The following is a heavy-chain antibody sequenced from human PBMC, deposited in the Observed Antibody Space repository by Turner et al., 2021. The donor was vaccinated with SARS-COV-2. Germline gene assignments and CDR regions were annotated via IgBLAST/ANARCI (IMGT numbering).Heavy chain of an antibody. D-gene: IGHD1-26*01. J-gene: IGHJ6*02. Sequence: EVQLVESGGGLVQPGRSLILSCAASGFTFDDYAMHWVRQAPGKGLEWVSGISWNSDNRGYADSVKGRFTISRDNAKNYLYLQMNSLRDEDTDLYYCAKDMLGNYYYYGMDLWGQGTTVTVSS. CDR3: AKDMLGNYYYYGMDL. V-gene: IGHV3-9*01. CDR1: GFTFDDYA. CDR2: ISWNSDNR.